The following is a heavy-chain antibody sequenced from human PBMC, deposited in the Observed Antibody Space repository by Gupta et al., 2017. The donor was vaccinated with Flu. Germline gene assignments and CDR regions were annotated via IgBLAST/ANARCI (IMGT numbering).Heavy chain of an antibody. Sequence: EVQLVESGGGLVQPGRSLRLSCVGSGFTFSDYWMNWVRQPPGKGLQWVASIRQDGSEMYDVDSVKGRFTIYRDNAKNSVFLQMNSLTAEDTAMYYCGRGGFSGLLALVGALTLDPWGQGARVTV. J-gene: IGHJ5*02. CDR2: IRQDGSEM. CDR3: GRGGFSGLLALVGALTLDP. V-gene: IGHV3-7*01. CDR1: GFTFSDYW. D-gene: IGHD3-9*01.